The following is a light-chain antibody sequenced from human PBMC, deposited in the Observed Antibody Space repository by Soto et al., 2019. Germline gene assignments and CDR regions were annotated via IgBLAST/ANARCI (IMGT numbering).Light chain of an antibody. J-gene: IGKJ2*01. CDR2: GAS. CDR1: QSVSSSY. CDR3: QQYGSSPPTYT. V-gene: IGKV3-20*01. Sequence: EIVLTQSPGTLSLSPGERATLSCRASQSVSSSYLAWYQQKPGQAPRLLIYGASSRATGIPDRFSGSGSGTDFTLTISRLEPEGFAVYYCQQYGSSPPTYTFGQGTKVEIK.